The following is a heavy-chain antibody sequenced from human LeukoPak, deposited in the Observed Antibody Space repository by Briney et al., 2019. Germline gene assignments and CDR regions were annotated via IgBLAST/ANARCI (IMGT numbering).Heavy chain of an antibody. CDR3: AKVETSGGANCYALDY. Sequence: GGSLRLSCAASGFTFSSYAMTWVREAPDKGLEWVSAISGSDGSTYYADSVKGRFTISRDDSQNTLYLQMNSLSAEDTAVYYCAKVETSGGANCYALDYWGQGTLVTVSS. CDR1: GFTFSSYA. J-gene: IGHJ4*02. CDR2: ISGSDGST. D-gene: IGHD2-2*01. V-gene: IGHV3-23*01.